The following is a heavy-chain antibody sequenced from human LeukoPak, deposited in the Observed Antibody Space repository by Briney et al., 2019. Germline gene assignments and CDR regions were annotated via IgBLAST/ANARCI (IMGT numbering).Heavy chain of an antibody. CDR2: IIPILGIA. CDR3: ATYDYGDYLDAFDI. Sequence: GASVKVSCKASGYTFTSYDINWVRQAPGQGLEWMGRIIPILGIANYAQKFQGRVTITADKSTSTAYMELSSLRSEDTAVYYCATYDYGDYLDAFDIWGQGTMATVSS. CDR1: GYTFTSYD. V-gene: IGHV1-69*04. D-gene: IGHD4-17*01. J-gene: IGHJ3*02.